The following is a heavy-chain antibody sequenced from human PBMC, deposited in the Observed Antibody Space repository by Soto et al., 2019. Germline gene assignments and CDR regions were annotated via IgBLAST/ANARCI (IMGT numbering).Heavy chain of an antibody. CDR1: GYTLTELS. D-gene: IGHD3-22*01. V-gene: IGHV1-24*01. J-gene: IGHJ3*02. CDR2: FDPEDGET. Sequence: ASVKVSCKVSGYTLTELSMHWVRQAPGKGLEWMGGFDPEDGETIYAQKFQGRVTMTEDTSTDTAYMELSSLRSEDTAVYYCATYCYYDGSGYCAFDIWGQGTMVTVSS. CDR3: ATYCYYDGSGYCAFDI.